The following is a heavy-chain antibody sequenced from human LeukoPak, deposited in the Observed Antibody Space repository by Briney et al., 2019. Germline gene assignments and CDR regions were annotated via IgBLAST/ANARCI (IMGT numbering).Heavy chain of an antibody. V-gene: IGHV3-33*08. D-gene: IGHD6-19*01. J-gene: IGHJ4*02. CDR2: IWYDGSNK. Sequence: GGSLRLSCAASGFTFSSYSMNWVRQAPGKGLEWVAVIWYDGSNKYYADSVKGRFTISRDNSKNTLYLQMNSLRAEDTAVYYCARGENSGWYFALFDYWGQGTLVTVSS. CDR1: GFTFSSYS. CDR3: ARGENSGWYFALFDY.